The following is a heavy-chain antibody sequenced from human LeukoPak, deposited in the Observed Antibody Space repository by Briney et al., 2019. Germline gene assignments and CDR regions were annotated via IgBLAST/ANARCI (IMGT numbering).Heavy chain of an antibody. CDR1: GDTFNNYI. Sequence: ASVKVSCKASGDTFNNYIITWVRQAPGQGLEWMGWINPNSGGTNYAQKFQGRVTMTRDTSISTAYMELSRLRSDDTAVYYCARDSSTVAAAGSYFDYWGQGTLVTVSS. D-gene: IGHD6-13*01. CDR2: INPNSGGT. J-gene: IGHJ4*02. V-gene: IGHV1-2*02. CDR3: ARDSSTVAAAGSYFDY.